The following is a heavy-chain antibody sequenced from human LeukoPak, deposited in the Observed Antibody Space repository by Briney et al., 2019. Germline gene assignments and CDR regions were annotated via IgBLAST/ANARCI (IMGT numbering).Heavy chain of an antibody. CDR1: GDSVSSNSAA. CDR2: TYYRSKWYN. V-gene: IGHV6-1*01. J-gene: IGHJ6*04. Sequence: SQTLSLTCAISGDSVSSNSAAWNWIRQSPSRGLEWLGRTYYRSKWYNDYAVSVKSRITINPDTSKNQLSLQLNSVTPEDTAVYYCARDGSGSYYPYYYYGMDVWGKGTTVTVSS. D-gene: IGHD3-10*01. CDR3: ARDGSGSYYPYYYYGMDV.